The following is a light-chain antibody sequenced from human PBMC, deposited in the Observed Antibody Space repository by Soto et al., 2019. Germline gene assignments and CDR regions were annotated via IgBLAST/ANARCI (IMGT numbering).Light chain of an antibody. CDR2: DAY. V-gene: IGKV3-11*01. CDR3: QQRHMWPIT. CDR1: QSFRGL. J-gene: IGKJ5*01. Sequence: EIVLTHSPATLSLSPGERATLSCRASQSFRGLLAWYQQKPGQAPRLLIYDAYNRATGIPPRFSGSGSGTDFTLTISSLEPEDSAVYYCQQRHMWPITFGQGTRLEIK.